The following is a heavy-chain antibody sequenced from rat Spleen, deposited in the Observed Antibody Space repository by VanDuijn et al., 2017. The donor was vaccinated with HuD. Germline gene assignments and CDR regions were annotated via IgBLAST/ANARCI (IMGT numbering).Heavy chain of an antibody. CDR3: ARHELSHFFDD. CDR1: GFTFDDYY. J-gene: IGHJ2*01. CDR2: INCGSDKT. V-gene: IGHV5-22*01. Sequence: EVQLVESGGGFVQPGRSMKLSCAASGFTFDDYYMAWVRQAPKKGLEWVTSINCGSDKTYYGDSVKGRFTVSRDNAKSTLYLQMDSLRSEDTATYYCARHELSHFFDDWGQGVMVTVSS. D-gene: IGHD1-3*01.